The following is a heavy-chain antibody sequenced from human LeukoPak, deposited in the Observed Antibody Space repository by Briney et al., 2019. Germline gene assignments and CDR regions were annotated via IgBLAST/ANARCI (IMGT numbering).Heavy chain of an antibody. D-gene: IGHD3-22*01. CDR3: ARHRGYYDSSGYYVSPFDY. Sequence: SETLSLTCTVSGGSISSSSYYWGWIRQPPGKGLEWIGSMYYSGSTFYNPSLKGRVTISVDTSKDQSSLKVSSVTAADTAVYYCARHRGYYDSSGYYVSPFDYWGQGTLVTVSS. CDR1: GGSISSSSYY. J-gene: IGHJ4*02. CDR2: MYYSGST. V-gene: IGHV4-39*01.